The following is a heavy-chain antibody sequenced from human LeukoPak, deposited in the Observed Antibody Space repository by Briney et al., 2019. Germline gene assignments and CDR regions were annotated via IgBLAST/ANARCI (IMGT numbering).Heavy chain of an antibody. CDR3: ANFQAGLWVSSPNNWFDS. CDR1: GFTFSTYV. J-gene: IGHJ5*01. CDR2: ISVGAEYI. Sequence: GGSLRLSCAASGFTFSTYVMNRFRQAPGKGLEWVSTISVGAEYIFYADSVKGRFTISRDNSKNTLYLQMNTLRAEDTAVYYCANFQAGLWVSSPNNWFDSWGQGTLVTVSS. V-gene: IGHV3-23*01. D-gene: IGHD2-2*01.